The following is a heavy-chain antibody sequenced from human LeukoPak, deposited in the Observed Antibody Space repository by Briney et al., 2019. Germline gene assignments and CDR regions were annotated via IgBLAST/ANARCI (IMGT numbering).Heavy chain of an antibody. D-gene: IGHD1-14*01. J-gene: IGHJ4*02. CDR1: GGSISSYF. Sequence: PSETLTHTCTVSGGSISSYFRSWIRQSPGKGLEWIGYIHNSGRTNYNPSLKSRVTGFVDTSKNQVSLRLSSVTAADTAVYYCARHGTISSESYFDYWGQGALVTVSS. V-gene: IGHV4-59*08. CDR3: ARHGTISSESYFDY. CDR2: IHNSGRT.